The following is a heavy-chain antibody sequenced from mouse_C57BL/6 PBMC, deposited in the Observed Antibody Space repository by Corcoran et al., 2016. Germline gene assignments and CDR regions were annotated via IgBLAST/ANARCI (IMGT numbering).Heavy chain of an antibody. CDR2: IYWDDDK. J-gene: IGHJ2*01. D-gene: IGHD4-1*01. CDR1: GFSLSTSGMG. CDR3: ARSANWDYLDY. V-gene: IGHV8-12*01. Sequence: QVTLKESGPGILQSSQTLSLTCSFSGFSLSTSGMGVSWIRQPSGKGLEWLAHIYWDDDKRYNPSLKSRLTISKDTSRNQVFLKITSVDTADTATYYCARSANWDYLDYWGQGTTLTVSS.